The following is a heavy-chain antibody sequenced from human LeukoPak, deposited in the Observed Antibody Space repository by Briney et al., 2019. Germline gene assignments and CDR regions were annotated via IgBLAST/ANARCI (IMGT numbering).Heavy chain of an antibody. D-gene: IGHD2-2*02. V-gene: IGHV4-39*01. CDR3: ATRLIVVVPAAIREYYFDY. Sequence: PSETLSLTCTVSGGSISSSSYYWGWIRQPPGKGLEWIGSIYYSGSTYYNPSLKSRVTISVDTSKNQFSLKLGSVTAADTAVYYCATRLIVVVPAAIREYYFDYWGQGTLVTVSS. CDR1: GGSISSSSYY. CDR2: IYYSGST. J-gene: IGHJ4*02.